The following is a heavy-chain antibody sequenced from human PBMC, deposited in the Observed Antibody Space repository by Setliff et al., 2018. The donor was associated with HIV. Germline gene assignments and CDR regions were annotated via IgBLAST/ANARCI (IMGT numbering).Heavy chain of an antibody. J-gene: IGHJ3*01. V-gene: IGHV1-69*05. CDR3: ATEGAGGSYQRASALDV. Sequence: SVKVSCKSSAGSFSIFAINWVRQPPGQGLEWMGGMMTIFSTTNYARKFQGRVTITTDESTGTAYMELSNLRSEDTAVYYCATEGAGGSYQRASALDVWGQGTMVTVSS. CDR2: MMTIFSTT. CDR1: AGSFSIFA. D-gene: IGHD1-26*01.